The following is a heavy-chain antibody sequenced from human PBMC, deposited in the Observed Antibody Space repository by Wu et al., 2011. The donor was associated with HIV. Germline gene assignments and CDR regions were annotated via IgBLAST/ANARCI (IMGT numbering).Heavy chain of an antibody. D-gene: IGHD2-15*01. CDR2: INGYNGNS. CDR3: ASVRCHVDHCYFPLLGTAFDI. J-gene: IGHJ3*02. CDR1: GKGFPTSI. V-gene: IGHV1-18*01. Sequence: QVQLVQSGDEVKKPGASVKVSCKASGKGFPTSIVTWVRQAPGQGLEWLGWINGYNGNSRYRQNFQDRVSMSTDSATTTAYMELRSLRSDDTAVYYCASVRCHVDHCYFPLLGTAFDIWGQGDKWSPSLQ.